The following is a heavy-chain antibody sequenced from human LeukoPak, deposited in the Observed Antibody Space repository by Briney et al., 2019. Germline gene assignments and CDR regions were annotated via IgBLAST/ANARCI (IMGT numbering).Heavy chain of an antibody. J-gene: IGHJ4*02. CDR3: AGIDYSNPRHY. CDR2: IYYTGST. Sequence: SETLSLTCTVSGGSISTYYWSWIRQPPGKGLEWIGYIYYTGSTNYNPSLKSRVTISVDTSKNQFSLKLSSVTAADTAVYYCAGIDYSNPRHYWGQGTLVTVSS. D-gene: IGHD4-11*01. CDR1: GGSISTYY. V-gene: IGHV4-59*01.